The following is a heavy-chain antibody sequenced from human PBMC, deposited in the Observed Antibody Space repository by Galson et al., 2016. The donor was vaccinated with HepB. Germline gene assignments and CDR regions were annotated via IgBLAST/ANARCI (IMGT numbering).Heavy chain of an antibody. CDR2: INPISGGT. J-gene: IGHJ3*02. Sequence: SVKVSCKASGYTFSDYFLHWVRQAPGQGLEWMGWINPISGGTDLPQKFQGRVTMNRDTSISTAYMELSRLTFYDTAVYYWARGIRLGSDAFDIWGQGTMVSVSS. CDR3: ARGIRLGSDAFDI. D-gene: IGHD1-26*01. CDR1: GYTFSDYF. V-gene: IGHV1-2*02.